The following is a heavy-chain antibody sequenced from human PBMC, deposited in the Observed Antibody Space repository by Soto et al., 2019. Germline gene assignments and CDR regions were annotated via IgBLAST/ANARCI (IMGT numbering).Heavy chain of an antibody. J-gene: IGHJ5*02. CDR2: ISGSGDFT. CDR3: ARHPERIAQIGWFDP. CDR1: GFTFSNYA. Sequence: LSCAASGFTFSNYAISWVRQTPGKGLEWVSVISGSGDFTYYADSVKGRFTISRDNAKNSLYLQMNSLRAEDTAVYYCARHPERIAQIGWFDPWGQGTLVTVPQ. D-gene: IGHD6-13*01. V-gene: IGHV3-23*01.